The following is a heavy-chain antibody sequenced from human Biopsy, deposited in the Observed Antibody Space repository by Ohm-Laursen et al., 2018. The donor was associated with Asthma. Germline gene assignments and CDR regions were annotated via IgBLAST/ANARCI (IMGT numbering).Heavy chain of an antibody. D-gene: IGHD2-21*02. Sequence: SLRLSCTASGFTFDNYTMHWVRQAPGKGLEWVTIISYDGRNTYYADSVEGRFTISRDNSKNTLFLHMSSLRPEDTAVYYCARGGLHYYEYYGMDVWGQGTTVTVSS. CDR2: ISYDGRNT. J-gene: IGHJ6*02. CDR3: ARGGLHYYEYYGMDV. V-gene: IGHV3-30*04. CDR1: GFTFDNYT.